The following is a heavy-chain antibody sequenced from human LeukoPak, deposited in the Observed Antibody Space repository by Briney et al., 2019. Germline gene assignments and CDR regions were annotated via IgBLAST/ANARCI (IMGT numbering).Heavy chain of an antibody. Sequence: SETLSLTCSVSGGSISSDYWSWIRQPADRGLEWIGRIYSSGSTGYNPSLKSRVTMSLDTSKNQFSLNLSSVTAADTAVYYCAKVDRHYIGHAFDIWGHGRMVTVSP. V-gene: IGHV4-4*07. CDR2: IYSSGST. CDR3: AKVDRHYIGHAFDI. J-gene: IGHJ3*02. D-gene: IGHD4-11*01. CDR1: GGSISSDY.